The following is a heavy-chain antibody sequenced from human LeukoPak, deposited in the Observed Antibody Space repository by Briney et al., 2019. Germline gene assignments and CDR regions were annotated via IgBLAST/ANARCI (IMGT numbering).Heavy chain of an antibody. J-gene: IGHJ6*02. Sequence: SETLSLTCTVSSGSISSYYWSWIRQPPGKGLEWIGYIYYSGSTNYNPSLKSRVTISVDTSKNQFSLKLSSVTAADTAVYYCARGGLDYYDSSGYYPPTYYYYYGMDVWGQGTTVTVSS. V-gene: IGHV4-59*01. D-gene: IGHD3-22*01. CDR3: ARGGLDYYDSSGYYPPTYYYYYGMDV. CDR2: IYYSGST. CDR1: SGSISSYY.